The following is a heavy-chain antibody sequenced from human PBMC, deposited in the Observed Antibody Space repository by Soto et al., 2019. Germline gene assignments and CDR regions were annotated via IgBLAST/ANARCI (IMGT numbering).Heavy chain of an antibody. CDR1: GFTFSSYW. J-gene: IGHJ4*02. CDR2: INRDGSEK. CDR3: ARALVVVVPTLLAY. Sequence: QPGGSLRLSCAASGFTFSSYWMSWVRQAPGKGLEWVANINRDGSEKNYLDSVKGRFTISRDNAKNSLFPQMNSLRAEDTAVYYCARALVVVVPTLLAYWGQGTRVTVSS. V-gene: IGHV3-7*01. D-gene: IGHD2-2*01.